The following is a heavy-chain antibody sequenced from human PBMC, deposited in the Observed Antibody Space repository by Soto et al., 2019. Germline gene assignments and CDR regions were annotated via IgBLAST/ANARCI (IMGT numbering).Heavy chain of an antibody. J-gene: IGHJ5*02. Sequence: HPGGSLRLSCAASGFPFSHYWMHWVRQTPGKGLVWVSRINPAGTITNYADSVEGRFTISRDNADSALFLQMNSLSAEDTAIYYCTSDTFGLRDTWGQGTLVTVSS. CDR2: INPAGTIT. CDR3: TSDTFGLRDT. CDR1: GFPFSHYW. D-gene: IGHD3-16*01. V-gene: IGHV3-74*01.